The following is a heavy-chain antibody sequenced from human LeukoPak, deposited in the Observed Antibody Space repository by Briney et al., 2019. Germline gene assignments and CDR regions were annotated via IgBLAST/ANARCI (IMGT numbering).Heavy chain of an antibody. CDR1: GGTFSSYA. J-gene: IGHJ5*02. D-gene: IGHD5-18*01. V-gene: IGHV1-69*04. Sequence: GASVKVSCKASGGTFSSYAISWVRQAPGQGLEWMGRIIPILGIANYAQKFQGRVTITADKSTSTAYMKLSSLRSEDTAVYYCAKLVDTAMALNWFDPWGQGTLVTVSS. CDR3: AKLVDTAMALNWFDP. CDR2: IIPILGIA.